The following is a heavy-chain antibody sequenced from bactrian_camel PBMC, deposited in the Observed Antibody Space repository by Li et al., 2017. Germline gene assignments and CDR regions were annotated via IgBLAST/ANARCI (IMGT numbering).Heavy chain of an antibody. J-gene: IGHJ4*01. CDR3: AAGETAPCNLQQWRYRF. Sequence: VQLVESGGGLVQPGGSLRLSCAASGYTTRPSCMAWFRQAPGKEREVVARVLSPGGSEAYADSVQGRFTVSRDYTQSTLVPQMTSLKPEDTATYFCAAGETAPCNLQQWRYRFWGQGTQVTVS. D-gene: IGHD1*01. V-gene: IGHV3S60*01. CDR2: VLSPGGSE. CDR1: GYTTRPSC.